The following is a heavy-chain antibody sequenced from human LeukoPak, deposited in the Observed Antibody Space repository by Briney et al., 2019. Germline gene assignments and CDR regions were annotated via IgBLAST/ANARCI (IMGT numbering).Heavy chain of an antibody. D-gene: IGHD3-3*01. Sequence: SETLSLTCTVSGGSISSYYWSWIRQPPGKGLEWIGYIYYSGSTNYNPSLKSRVTISVDTSKNQFSLKLSSVTAADTAVYYCARGYDFWSGYPFDPWGQGTLSPSPQ. CDR1: GGSISSYY. CDR3: ARGYDFWSGYPFDP. V-gene: IGHV4-59*01. J-gene: IGHJ5*02. CDR2: IYYSGST.